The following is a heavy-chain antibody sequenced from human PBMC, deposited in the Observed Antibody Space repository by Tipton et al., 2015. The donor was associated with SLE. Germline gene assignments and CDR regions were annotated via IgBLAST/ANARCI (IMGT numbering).Heavy chain of an antibody. D-gene: IGHD6-13*01. V-gene: IGHV4-59*12. Sequence: TLSLTCTVSGGSISSYYWGWIRQPPGKGLEWIGSIYHSGSTYYNPSLKSRVTISLDTSKSQFSLKLSSVTAADTAVYYCARIVAAAGTRYFDYWGQGTLVTVSS. CDR3: ARIVAAAGTRYFDY. CDR1: GGSISSYY. CDR2: IYHSGST. J-gene: IGHJ4*02.